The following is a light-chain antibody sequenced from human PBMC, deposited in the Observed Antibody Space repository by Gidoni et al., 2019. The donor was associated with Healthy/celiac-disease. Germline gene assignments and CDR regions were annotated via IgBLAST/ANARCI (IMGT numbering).Light chain of an antibody. Sequence: SYELTQPPSVSVSPGQTAPITCSGDQLGDKYACWYQQKPGQSPVLVIYQDNKRPSGIPERFSGSNSGNTATLTISGTQAMDEADYYCQAWDSSTHVVFGGGTQLTVL. CDR3: QAWDSSTHVV. V-gene: IGLV3-1*01. J-gene: IGLJ2*01. CDR2: QDN. CDR1: QLGDKY.